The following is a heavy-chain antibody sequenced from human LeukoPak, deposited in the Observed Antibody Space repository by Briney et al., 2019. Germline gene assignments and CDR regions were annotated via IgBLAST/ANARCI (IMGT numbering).Heavy chain of an antibody. Sequence: GRSLRLSCAASGFTFSSYAMHWVRQAPGKGLEWVAVISYDGSNKYYADSVKGRFTISRDNSKNTLYLQMNSLRAEDTAVYYCARGYDILTGPQGEPLDYWGQGTLVTVSS. CDR2: ISYDGSNK. CDR3: ARGYDILTGPQGEPLDY. D-gene: IGHD3-9*01. V-gene: IGHV3-30-3*01. J-gene: IGHJ4*02. CDR1: GFTFSSYA.